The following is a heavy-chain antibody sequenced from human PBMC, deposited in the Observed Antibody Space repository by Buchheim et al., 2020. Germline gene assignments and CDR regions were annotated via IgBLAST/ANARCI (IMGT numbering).Heavy chain of an antibody. V-gene: IGHV3-30*04. CDR3: ARGTGDLTY. CDR1: GFIFKNYA. J-gene: IGHJ4*02. Sequence: QVQLVESGGGVVQPGRSLRLSCAASGFIFKNYAMHWVRQAPGKGLEWVAFISSDGGNKYDADSVKGRFTISRDNSENRLFGQMNSLRPEDTGVYYCARGTGDLTYWGQGTL. CDR2: ISSDGGNK. D-gene: IGHD7-27*01.